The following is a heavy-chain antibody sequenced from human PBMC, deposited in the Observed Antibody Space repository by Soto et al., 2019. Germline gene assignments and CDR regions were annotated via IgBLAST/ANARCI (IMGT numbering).Heavy chain of an antibody. CDR3: ARIPIAVAVTGWFDH. CDR1: GFSLSNARMG. D-gene: IGHD6-19*01. CDR2: IFSNDEK. Sequence: SGPTLVNPTETLTLTCTVSGFSLSNARMGVSWIRQPPGKALEWLAHIFSNDEKSYSTSLKSRLTISKDTSKGQVVLTMTNMDPVDTATYYCARIPIAVAVTGWFDHWGQGTLVTVSS. J-gene: IGHJ5*02. V-gene: IGHV2-26*01.